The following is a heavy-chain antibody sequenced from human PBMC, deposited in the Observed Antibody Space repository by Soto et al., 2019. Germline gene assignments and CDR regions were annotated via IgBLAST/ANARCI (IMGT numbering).Heavy chain of an antibody. CDR1: GYTFTGYY. CDR3: ARGGSSSWYGDYYYGMDF. CDR2: LNPNSGGT. J-gene: IGHJ6*02. Sequence: ASVKVSCKASGYTFTGYYMHWVRQAPGQGLEWMVCLNPNSGGTNYAQKFQGWVTMTRDTSISTAYMELSRLRSDDTAVYYCARGGSSSWYGDYYYGMDFWGRGTTVTVSS. D-gene: IGHD6-13*01. V-gene: IGHV1-2*04.